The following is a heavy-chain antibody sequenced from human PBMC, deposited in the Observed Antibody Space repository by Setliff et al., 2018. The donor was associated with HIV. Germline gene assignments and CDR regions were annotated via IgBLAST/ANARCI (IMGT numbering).Heavy chain of an antibody. Sequence: SETLSLTCAFYGASFTDYYWNWIRQPLGKGLEWIGEIHHTGHINYNPSFKSRVTMSLDMSTNQFSLKMASMTAADSAVYYCARFDVTPMTTRDYWGQGTQVTVSS. J-gene: IGHJ4*02. CDR3: ARFDVTPMTTRDY. CDR2: IHHTGHI. D-gene: IGHD4-17*01. V-gene: IGHV4-34*01. CDR1: GASFTDYY.